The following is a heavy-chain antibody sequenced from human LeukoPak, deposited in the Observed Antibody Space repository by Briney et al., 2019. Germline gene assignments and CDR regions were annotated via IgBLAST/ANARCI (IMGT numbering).Heavy chain of an antibody. Sequence: NPSETLSLTCTVSGYSITNGYYWGWIRQPPGKGLEWIGSIYHTGSTFYNSSLKSRVTISVDPSRNQSSLKLNSVTAADTAVYYCARDVPAATTFYSNYPENWFDPWGQGTLVTVSS. D-gene: IGHD2-2*01. CDR3: ARDVPAATTFYSNYPENWFDP. V-gene: IGHV4-38-2*02. CDR2: IYHTGST. CDR1: GYSITNGYY. J-gene: IGHJ5*02.